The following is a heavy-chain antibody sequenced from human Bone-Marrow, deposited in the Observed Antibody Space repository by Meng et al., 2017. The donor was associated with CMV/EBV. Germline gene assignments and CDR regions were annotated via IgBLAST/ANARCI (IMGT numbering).Heavy chain of an antibody. CDR2: INPSRGTR. CDR3: ARQLFKYSSSSHSLGY. CDR1: GYTFITYN. D-gene: IGHD6-6*01. Sequence: ASVKVSCKASGYTFITYNMNWVRQAPGQGLEWMGIINPSRGTRNYAQKFQDRVTMTRDTSTSTVYMELSSLRSDDTAVYYCARQLFKYSSSSHSLGYWGQGTLVTISS. V-gene: IGHV1-46*01. J-gene: IGHJ4*02.